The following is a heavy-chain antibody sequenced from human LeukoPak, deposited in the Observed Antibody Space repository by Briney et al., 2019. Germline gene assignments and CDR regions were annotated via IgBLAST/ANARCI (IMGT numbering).Heavy chain of an antibody. CDR2: IIPILGIA. Sequence: SVKVSCKASGGTFSSYAISWVRQAPGQGLEWMGRIIPILGIANYAQKFQGRVTITADKSTSTAYMELSSLRSEDTAVYYCARRLGGYYGSGSYYEDWYFDLWGRGALVTVSS. D-gene: IGHD3-10*01. J-gene: IGHJ2*01. CDR3: ARRLGGYYGSGSYYEDWYFDL. V-gene: IGHV1-69*04. CDR1: GGTFSSYA.